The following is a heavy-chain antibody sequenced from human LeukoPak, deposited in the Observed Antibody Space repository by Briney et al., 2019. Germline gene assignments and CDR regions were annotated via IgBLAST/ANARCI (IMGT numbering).Heavy chain of an antibody. CDR2: MNTYTGIT. J-gene: IGHJ4*02. CDR1: GYILKTYG. V-gene: IGHV1-18*01. D-gene: IGHD3-3*01. Sequence: GASVTVSCKASGYILKTYGLSWVRQAPGQGPEWMGWMNTYTGITNYPHKFKDRVDMSTDTSTNTAYMELRSLNSDDTAVYYCVKMRGYPGPFDYWGQGTLVSVST. CDR3: VKMRGYPGPFDY.